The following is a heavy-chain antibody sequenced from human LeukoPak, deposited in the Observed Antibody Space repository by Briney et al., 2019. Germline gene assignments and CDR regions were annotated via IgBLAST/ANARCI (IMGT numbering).Heavy chain of an antibody. CDR2: IYYSGST. J-gene: IGHJ6*02. CDR1: GGSISSGSDY. Sequence: SETLSLTRTVSGGSISSGSDYWTWIRQPPGKGLEWIGNIYYSGSTNYNPSLRSRVTISVDTSKNQCSLKLSSVTAADTAVYYCARGGDPHYGMDVWGQGTTVTVSS. V-gene: IGHV4-61*01. CDR3: ARGGDPHYGMDV. D-gene: IGHD2-21*01.